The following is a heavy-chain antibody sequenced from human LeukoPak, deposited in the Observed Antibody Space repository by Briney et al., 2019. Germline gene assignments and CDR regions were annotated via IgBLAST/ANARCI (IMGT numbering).Heavy chain of an antibody. J-gene: IGHJ3*02. CDR3: AKRRMTTVATETAFDI. CDR2: IDPSDSYT. CDR1: GYSFTSYW. D-gene: IGHD4-23*01. V-gene: IGHV5-10-1*01. Sequence: GESLKISCKGSGYSFTSYWISWVRQMPGKGLEWMGRIDPSDSYTNYSPSFQGHVTISADKSISTAYLQWSSLKASDTAMYYCAKRRMTTVATETAFDIWGQGTMVTVSS.